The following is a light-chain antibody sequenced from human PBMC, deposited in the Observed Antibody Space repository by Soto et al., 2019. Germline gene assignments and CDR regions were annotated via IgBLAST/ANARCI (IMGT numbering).Light chain of an antibody. CDR3: SSYTSSNTLVV. J-gene: IGLJ2*01. CDR1: SSDVGGYNY. V-gene: IGLV2-14*01. Sequence: QSALTQPDSVSGSPGQSITISCTGTSSDVGGYNYVSWYQQHPGKATKLMIYEVSNRPSGVSNRFSGSKSGNTASLTISGLQAEDVADYSCSSYTSSNTLVVFGGGTKVTVL. CDR2: EVS.